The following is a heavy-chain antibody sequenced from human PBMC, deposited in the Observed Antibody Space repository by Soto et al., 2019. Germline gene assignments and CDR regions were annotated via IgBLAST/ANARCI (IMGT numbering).Heavy chain of an antibody. D-gene: IGHD3-9*01. CDR3: ARGGEDFITISTAHWYFDL. CDR2: IYYSGST. J-gene: IGHJ2*01. CDR1: GGSISSGGYY. Sequence: QVQLQESGPGLVKPSQTLSLTCTVSGGSISSGGYYWSWIRQHPGKGLEWIGYIYYSGSTYYNPSLKSRDTISVDTSKNQFSLKLSSVTAADTAVYYCARGGEDFITISTAHWYFDLWGRGTLVTVSS. V-gene: IGHV4-31*03.